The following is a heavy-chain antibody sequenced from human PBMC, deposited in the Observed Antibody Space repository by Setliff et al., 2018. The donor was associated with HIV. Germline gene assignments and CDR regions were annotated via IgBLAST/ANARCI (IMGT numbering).Heavy chain of an antibody. J-gene: IGHJ4*02. CDR3: TRGGSGPGIDFDY. Sequence: PGESLKISCAASGFTFSSYSMNWVRQAPGKGLEWVSYISSSSSTIYYADSVKGRFTISRDNAKNSLYLQMNSLRAEDTAVYYCTRGGSGPGIDFDYWGQGTLVTVSS. CDR2: ISSSSSTI. V-gene: IGHV3-48*01. CDR1: GFTFSSYS. D-gene: IGHD3-10*01.